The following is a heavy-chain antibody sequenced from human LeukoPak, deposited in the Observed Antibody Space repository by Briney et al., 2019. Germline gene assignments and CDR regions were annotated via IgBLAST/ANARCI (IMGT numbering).Heavy chain of an antibody. CDR1: GYTFTSYG. J-gene: IGHJ5*02. D-gene: IGHD2-15*01. Sequence: ASVKVSCKASGYTFTSYGISWVRQAPGQGLEWMGWISAYNGNTNYAQKLQGRVTMTTDTSTSTAYMEVRSLRSDDTAVYYCARDQVAFEAATRVTWFDPWGQGTLVTVSS. CDR2: ISAYNGNT. V-gene: IGHV1-18*01. CDR3: ARDQVAFEAATRVTWFDP.